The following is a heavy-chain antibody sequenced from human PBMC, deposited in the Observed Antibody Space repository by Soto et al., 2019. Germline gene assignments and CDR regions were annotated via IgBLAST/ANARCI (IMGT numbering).Heavy chain of an antibody. J-gene: IGHJ5*02. D-gene: IGHD2-15*01. V-gene: IGHV3-15*01. CDR2: IKSKTDGGTT. CDR3: TIPRGPRIRP. Sequence: GGALRLSRSAPGFTFSKAWMTWGRHAPGKGLEWVGRIKSKTDGGTTDYAAPVKGRFTISRDDSKNTMYLQMNSLKTEDTAVYYCTIPRGPRIRPWGQGTLVTVSS. CDR1: GFTFSKAW.